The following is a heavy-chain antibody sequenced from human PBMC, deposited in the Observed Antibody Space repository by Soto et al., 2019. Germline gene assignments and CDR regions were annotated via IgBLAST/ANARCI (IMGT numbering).Heavy chain of an antibody. CDR1: GFTFDNYA. CDR3: AVLQWLTPFDY. Sequence: EVLLLESGGGLVQPGKSLRLSCAASGFTFDNYAMSWVRQAPGKGLEWVSVISGSGGNIHYADSVKGRFTISRDNSNNRLYLQMNSLRVEDTAVYYCAVLQWLTPFDYWGQGTLVPVSS. CDR2: ISGSGGNI. V-gene: IGHV3-23*01. D-gene: IGHD6-19*01. J-gene: IGHJ4*02.